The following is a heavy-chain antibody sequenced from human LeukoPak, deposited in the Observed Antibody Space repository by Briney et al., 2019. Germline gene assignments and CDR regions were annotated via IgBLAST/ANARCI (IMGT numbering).Heavy chain of an antibody. D-gene: IGHD4-17*01. Sequence: GASVKVSCKVSGYSLKTLSMHWVRQAPGKGLEWMGGFDPEDGETIYAQKFQGRVTMTEDTSTDTAYMELSSLRSEDTAVYYCATNGDYGDYVRAFDIWGQGTMVTVSS. J-gene: IGHJ3*02. CDR3: ATNGDYGDYVRAFDI. CDR1: GYSLKTLS. V-gene: IGHV1-24*01. CDR2: FDPEDGET.